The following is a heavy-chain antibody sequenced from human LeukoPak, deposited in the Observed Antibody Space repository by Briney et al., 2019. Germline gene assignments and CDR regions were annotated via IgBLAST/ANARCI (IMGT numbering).Heavy chain of an antibody. D-gene: IGHD2-21*02. CDR3: ARVAYCGGDCYSFDY. CDR1: GGSISGYY. J-gene: IGHJ4*02. CDR2: IYYSGST. V-gene: IGHV4-59*01. Sequence: SETLSLTCTVSGGSISGYYWSWIRKPPGEGLEWIAYIYYSGSTNYNPSLKSRVTISVDTSKKQFSLKLSSVTAADTAVYYCARVAYCGGDCYSFDYWGQGTLVTVSS.